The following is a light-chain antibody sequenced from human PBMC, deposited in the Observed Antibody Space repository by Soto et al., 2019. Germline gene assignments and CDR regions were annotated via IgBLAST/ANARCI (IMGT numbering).Light chain of an antibody. CDR2: GAS. Sequence: ENAMSQSPATVSVSQGEGATLYCRASHSVDSNLAWYQQKPGQAPRLLIYGASTRPTGIPARFSGSGSGADFTLTISRLDPEDFAVYYCKQYGTSPPLSFGGGSKV. CDR3: KQYGTSPPLS. V-gene: IGKV3D-15*01. J-gene: IGKJ4*01. CDR1: HSVDSN.